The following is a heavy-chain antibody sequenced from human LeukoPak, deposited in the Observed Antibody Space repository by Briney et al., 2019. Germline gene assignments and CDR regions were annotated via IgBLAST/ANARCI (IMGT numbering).Heavy chain of an antibody. CDR1: GFTVSSNY. Sequence: GGSLRLSCAASGFTVSSNYMSWVRQAPGKGLEWVSVIYSGGSTYYADSVKGRFTISRDNSKTTLYLQMTSLRAEDTAVYYCARESGEGGDAFDIWGQGTMVTVSS. CDR2: IYSGGST. CDR3: ARESGEGGDAFDI. V-gene: IGHV3-66*01. J-gene: IGHJ3*02. D-gene: IGHD3-16*01.